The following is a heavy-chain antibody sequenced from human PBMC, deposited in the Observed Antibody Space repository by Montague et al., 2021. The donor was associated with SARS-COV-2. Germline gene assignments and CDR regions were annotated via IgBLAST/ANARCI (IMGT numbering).Heavy chain of an antibody. D-gene: IGHD5-24*01. CDR1: GGSFHIFS. Sequence: SETLSLTCAVYGGSFHIFSWGWIRQSPRKGLEWIGEVDHSGNTKYNPSLKSRVTISVDTSKNQFSLNLTSVTAADTAIYYCARGTRAVQITPGFRYWGQGTQVAVSS. V-gene: IGHV4-34*01. CDR3: ARGTRAVQITPGFRY. CDR2: VDHSGNT. J-gene: IGHJ4*02.